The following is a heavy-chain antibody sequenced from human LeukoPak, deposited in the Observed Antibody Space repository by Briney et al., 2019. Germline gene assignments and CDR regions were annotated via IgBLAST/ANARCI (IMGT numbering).Heavy chain of an antibody. D-gene: IGHD2-2*01. CDR3: ARDWGGSRSSTSCYDY. CDR1: GFTFRSYG. Sequence: GGSLRLSCAASGFTFRSYGMAGVRQAPGKGLEWVSSISIISSDIYYADSLKGRFTISRDNAKNSLYLQMNSLRAQDTAVYYCARDWGGSRSSTSCYDYWGQGTLVTVSS. J-gene: IGHJ4*02. CDR2: ISIISSDI. V-gene: IGHV3-21*01.